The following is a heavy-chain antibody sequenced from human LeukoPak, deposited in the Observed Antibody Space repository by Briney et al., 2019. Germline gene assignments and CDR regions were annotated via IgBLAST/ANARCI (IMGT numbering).Heavy chain of an antibody. J-gene: IGHJ3*02. CDR2: ISAYNGNT. Sequence: ASVKVSCKASGYTFTSYGISWVRQAPGQGLEWMGWISAYNGNTNYAQKLQGRVTMTTDTSTSTAYMELRSLRSDDTAVYYCARDPGTQTRYSSGWKAAAFDIWGQGTMVTVSS. CDR3: ARDPGTQTRYSSGWKAAAFDI. D-gene: IGHD6-19*01. CDR1: GYTFTSYG. V-gene: IGHV1-18*01.